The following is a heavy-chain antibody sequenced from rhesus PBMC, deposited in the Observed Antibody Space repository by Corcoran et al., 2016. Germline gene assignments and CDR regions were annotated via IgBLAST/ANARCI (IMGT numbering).Heavy chain of an antibody. V-gene: IGHV4-106*01. CDR2: IYGSGGGT. Sequence: QVQLQESGPGLVKPSETLSLTCAVSGGSISDDYYWSWIRQPPGKGLEWFGYIYGSGGGTNYNPSLKNRVTISIDTSKNQFSLKLSSVTAADTAVYYCARGYYSGGYYDRYFDLWGPGTPITISS. CDR1: GGSISDDYY. D-gene: IGHD3-16*01. J-gene: IGHJ2*01. CDR3: ARGYYSGGYYDRYFDL.